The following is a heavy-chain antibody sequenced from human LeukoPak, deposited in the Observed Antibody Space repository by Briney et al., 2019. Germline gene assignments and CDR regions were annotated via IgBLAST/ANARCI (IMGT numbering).Heavy chain of an antibody. V-gene: IGHV3-74*01. CDR2: INNDGRTT. CDR1: AFTFSNNW. CDR3: ARGDYVWGTYHYTLDY. D-gene: IGHD3-16*02. J-gene: IGHJ4*02. Sequence: GGSLRLSCAASAFTFSNNWMYWVRQAPGKGLVWVSRINNDGRTTSYADSVKGRFTTSRDNAKSTLYLQMNSLRAEDTAVYFCARGDYVWGTYHYTLDYWGQGTLVTVSS.